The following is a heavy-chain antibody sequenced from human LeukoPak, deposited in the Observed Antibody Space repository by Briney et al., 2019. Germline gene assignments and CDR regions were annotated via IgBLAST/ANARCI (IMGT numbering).Heavy chain of an antibody. J-gene: IGHJ4*02. CDR1: GFTFDDYG. CDR3: TRDPLTQNDY. V-gene: IGHV3-20*04. CDR2: INWNGGST. Sequence: GGSLRLSCAASGFTFDDYGMSWVRQAPGKGLEWVSGINWNGGSTGYADSVKGRFTISRDNAKNSLYLQMNSLRAENTAVYYCTRDPLTQNDYWGQGTLVTVSS. D-gene: IGHD1-14*01.